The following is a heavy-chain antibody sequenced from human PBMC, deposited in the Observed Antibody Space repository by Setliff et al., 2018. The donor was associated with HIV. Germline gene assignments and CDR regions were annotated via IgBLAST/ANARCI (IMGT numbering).Heavy chain of an antibody. V-gene: IGHV1-18*01. Sequence: ASVKVSCKASGYTFTSYGISWVRQAPGQGLEWMGGISAYNGNTNDAQKLQGRVTMTTDTSTSTAYMELRSLRSYDTAVYYCARVVVRGVTFIAEYFQHWGQGTLVTVSS. J-gene: IGHJ1*01. D-gene: IGHD3-10*01. CDR2: ISAYNGNT. CDR1: GYTFTSYG. CDR3: ARVVVRGVTFIAEYFQH.